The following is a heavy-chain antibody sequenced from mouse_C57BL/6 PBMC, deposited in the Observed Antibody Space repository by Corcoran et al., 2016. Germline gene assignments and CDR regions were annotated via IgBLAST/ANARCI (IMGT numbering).Heavy chain of an antibody. CDR2: IDQGNGDT. CDR1: GYTFTSYN. Sequence: QAFLQQSGAERVRPGASVKMSCKASGYTFTSYNMHWVKQTPTQGLEWIGAIDQGNGDTSYNQKFKGKATLTVDQSSSTAYMQLSSLTSEDSAVYFCASNYGSSYVGFAYWGQGTLVTVSA. CDR3: ASNYGSSYVGFAY. J-gene: IGHJ3*01. V-gene: IGHV1-12*01. D-gene: IGHD1-1*01.